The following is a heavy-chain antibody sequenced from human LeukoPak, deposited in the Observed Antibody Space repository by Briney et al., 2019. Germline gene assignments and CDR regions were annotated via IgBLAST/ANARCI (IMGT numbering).Heavy chain of an antibody. CDR2: IKSKTDGGTT. J-gene: IGHJ4*02. V-gene: IGHV3-15*01. Sequence: PGGSLRLSCAASGFTFSNAWMSRVRQAPGKGLEWVGRIKSKTDGGTTDYAAPVKGRFTISRDDSKNTLYLQMNSLKTEDTAVYYCTTTYGVVVPAAMSLEFDYWGQGTLVTVSS. D-gene: IGHD2-2*01. CDR1: GFTFSNAW. CDR3: TTTYGVVVPAAMSLEFDY.